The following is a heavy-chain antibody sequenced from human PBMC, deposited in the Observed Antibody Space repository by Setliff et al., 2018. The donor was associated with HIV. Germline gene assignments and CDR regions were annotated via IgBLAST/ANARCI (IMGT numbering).Heavy chain of an antibody. CDR3: ARHAPRNHDLAGVFYPYYMDV. CDR1: GGSISSSY. CDR2: IYYSGST. V-gene: IGHV4-59*08. D-gene: IGHD1-1*01. J-gene: IGHJ6*03. Sequence: SETLSLTCTVSGGSISSSYWSWIRQPPGKGLEWIGYIYYSGSTSYNPSLKSRVTISVDTSKTQFSLKLSSVTAADTAVYYCARHAPRNHDLAGVFYPYYMDVWGKGTTVTVSS.